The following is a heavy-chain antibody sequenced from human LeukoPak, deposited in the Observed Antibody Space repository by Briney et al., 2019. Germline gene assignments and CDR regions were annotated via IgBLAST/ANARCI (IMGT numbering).Heavy chain of an antibody. J-gene: IGHJ4*02. Sequence: GGSLRLSCAASGFTFSSYSMNWVRQAPGKGLEWVSSISLSSTYIYHADSVKGRFTVSRDNAQNSLYLQMNSLRAEDTAVYYCAVSSGKPLDYWGQGTLVTVSS. D-gene: IGHD3-22*01. CDR2: ISLSSTYI. CDR1: GFTFSSYS. CDR3: AVSSGKPLDY. V-gene: IGHV3-21*01.